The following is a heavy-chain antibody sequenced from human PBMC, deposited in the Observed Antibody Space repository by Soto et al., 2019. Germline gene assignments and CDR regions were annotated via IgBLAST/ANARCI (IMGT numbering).Heavy chain of an antibody. CDR3: ARDVVVVAATPVAFDI. V-gene: IGHV5-51*01. CDR2: IYPGDSDT. CDR1: GYSFTSYW. J-gene: IGHJ3*02. D-gene: IGHD2-15*01. Sequence: GESLKISCKGSGYSFTSYWIGWVRQMPGKGLEWMGIIYPGDSDTRYSPSFQGQVTISADKSISTAYLQWSSLKASDTAMYYCARDVVVVAATPVAFDIWGQGTMVTVSS.